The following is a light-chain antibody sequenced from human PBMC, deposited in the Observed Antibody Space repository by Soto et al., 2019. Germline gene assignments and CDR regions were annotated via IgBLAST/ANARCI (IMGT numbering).Light chain of an antibody. Sequence: EIVLTQSPATLSLSPGERASLSCRASQTVGTYLAWYQEKPGQAPRLLIYDTSNRATGIPARFSGSGSGTDFTLTISSLEPEDFAVYYCQQRDDWVSFGGGTKVEIK. CDR3: QQRDDWVS. CDR1: QTVGTY. V-gene: IGKV3-11*01. CDR2: DTS. J-gene: IGKJ4*01.